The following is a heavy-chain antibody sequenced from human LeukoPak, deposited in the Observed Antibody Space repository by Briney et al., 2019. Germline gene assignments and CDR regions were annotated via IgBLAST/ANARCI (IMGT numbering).Heavy chain of an antibody. CDR2: FDPEDAER. CDR1: GYTLTELS. Sequence: ASVKVSCKVSGYTLTELSIHWVRQAPGKGLEWMGGFDPEDAERIHAQRLQGRVTMTEDPSTDTAYMELSGLRSEDTAVYYCATDKRQYNILTAYFKAEYFQYWVQGTLVTVSA. D-gene: IGHD3-9*01. J-gene: IGHJ1*01. V-gene: IGHV1-24*01. CDR3: ATDKRQYNILTAYFKAEYFQY.